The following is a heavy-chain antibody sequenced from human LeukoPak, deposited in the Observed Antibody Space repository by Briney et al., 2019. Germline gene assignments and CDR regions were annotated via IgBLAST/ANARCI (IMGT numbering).Heavy chain of an antibody. J-gene: IGHJ4*02. D-gene: IGHD1-26*01. Sequence: ASVKVSCKASGYTFTSYGISWVRQAPGQGLEWMGWISAYNGNTNYAQKLQGRVTMTTDTSTSTAYMELRSLRSDDTAVYCCARDGAWYSGSSGFDYWGQGTLVTVSS. CDR2: ISAYNGNT. CDR3: ARDGAWYSGSSGFDY. V-gene: IGHV1-18*01. CDR1: GYTFTSYG.